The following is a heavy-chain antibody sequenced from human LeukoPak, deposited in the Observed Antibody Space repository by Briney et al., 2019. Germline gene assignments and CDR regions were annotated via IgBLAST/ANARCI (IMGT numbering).Heavy chain of an antibody. CDR3: AKDGGSSNWYYFDY. CDR2: ISWNSGNI. CDR1: GFTFDDYA. J-gene: IGHJ4*02. V-gene: IGHV3-9*03. D-gene: IGHD6-13*01. Sequence: GGSLRLSCAASGFTFDDYAMHWVRQALGKGLEWVSGISWNSGNIGYADSVKGRFTISRDNAKNSLYLQMNSLRAEDMALYYCAKDGGSSNWYYFDYWGQGTLVTVSS.